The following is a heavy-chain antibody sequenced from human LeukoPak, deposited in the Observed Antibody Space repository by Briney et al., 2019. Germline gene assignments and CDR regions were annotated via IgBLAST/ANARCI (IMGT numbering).Heavy chain of an antibody. V-gene: IGHV4-34*01. Sequence: SETLSLTCAVYGGSFSGYYWSWIRQPPGKGLEWIGEINHSGSTNYNPSLKSRVTISVDTSKNQFSLKLSSVTAADTAVYYCARGGRPGGAMVPFEYWGQGTLVTVSS. D-gene: IGHD5-18*01. J-gene: IGHJ4*02. CDR1: GGSFSGYY. CDR2: INHSGST. CDR3: ARGGRPGGAMVPFEY.